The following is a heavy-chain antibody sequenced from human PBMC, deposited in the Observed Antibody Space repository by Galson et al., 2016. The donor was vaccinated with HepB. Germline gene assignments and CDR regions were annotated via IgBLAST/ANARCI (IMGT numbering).Heavy chain of an antibody. V-gene: IGHV3-23*01. CDR2: ISLSGATT. J-gene: IGHJ6*02. Sequence: SLRLSCAASGFAFSSYAVNWVRQAPGKGLEWIASISLSGATTHYADSVKGRFTISRDNSKSTLFLEMTSLRTDDTAIYYCAKMPPLDLGMGDSSGYPHYGMDVWGQGTTVTVSS. CDR3: AKMPPLDLGMGDSSGYPHYGMDV. D-gene: IGHD3-22*01. CDR1: GFAFSSYA.